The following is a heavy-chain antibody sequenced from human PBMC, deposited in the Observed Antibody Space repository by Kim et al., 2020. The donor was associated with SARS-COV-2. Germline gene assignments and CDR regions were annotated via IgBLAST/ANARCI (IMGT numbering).Heavy chain of an antibody. Sequence: YAASVKGRFTTSRDNAKNTRNLQMNSLRAEDTAVYYCATGYSSSRYPMDVWGQGTTVTVSS. D-gene: IGHD6-13*01. CDR3: ATGYSSSRYPMDV. V-gene: IGHV3-11*04. J-gene: IGHJ6*02.